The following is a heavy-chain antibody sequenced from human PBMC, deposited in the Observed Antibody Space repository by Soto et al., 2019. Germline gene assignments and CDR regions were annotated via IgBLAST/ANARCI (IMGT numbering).Heavy chain of an antibody. CDR3: AREGYCSGGSCSVLGAFDI. D-gene: IGHD2-15*01. CDR1: GGTFSSCA. CDR2: IIPIFGTA. V-gene: IGHV1-69*13. J-gene: IGHJ3*02. Sequence: ASVKVSCKASGGTFSSCAISWVRQAPGQGLEWMGGIIPIFGTANYAQKFQGRVTITADESASTAYMELSSLRSEDTAVYYCAREGYCSGGSCSVLGAFDIWGQGTMVTVSS.